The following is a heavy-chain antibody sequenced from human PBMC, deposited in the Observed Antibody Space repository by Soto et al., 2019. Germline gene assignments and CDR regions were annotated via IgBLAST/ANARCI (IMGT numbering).Heavy chain of an antibody. Sequence: PRLSCAASGFTFSSYAMHWVRQAPGKGLEWVAVISYDGSNKYYADSVKGRFTISRDNSKNTLYLQMNSLRAEDTAVYYCARVRPALPGYSSGWYGSPPDYWGQGTLVTVSS. CDR3: ARVRPALPGYSSGWYGSPPDY. D-gene: IGHD6-19*01. CDR2: ISYDGSNK. V-gene: IGHV3-30-3*01. CDR1: GFTFSSYA. J-gene: IGHJ4*02.